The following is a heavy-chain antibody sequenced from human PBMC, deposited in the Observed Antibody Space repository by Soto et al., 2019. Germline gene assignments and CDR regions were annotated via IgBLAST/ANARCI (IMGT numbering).Heavy chain of an antibody. CDR1: GGTFSSYA. V-gene: IGHV1-69*01. CDR3: ARVTSVVRGAAAGNLDY. J-gene: IGHJ4*02. Sequence: QVQLVQSGAEVKKPGSSVKVSCKASGGTFSSYAISWVRQAPGQGLEWMGGIIPIFGTANYAQKFQGRVTITADESTSTAYMELSSLRSEDTAVYYCARVTSVVRGAAAGNLDYWGQGTLVTVSS. CDR2: IIPIFGTA. D-gene: IGHD6-13*01.